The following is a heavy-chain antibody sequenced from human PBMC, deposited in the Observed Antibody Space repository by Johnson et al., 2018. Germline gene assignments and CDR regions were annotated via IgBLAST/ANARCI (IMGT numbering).Heavy chain of an antibody. V-gene: IGHV3-48*02. Sequence: VQLVESGGGLVQPGGSLRLSCAASGFTFSSYSMNWVRQAPGKGLEWVSYISSSSTTIYYADSVKGRFTISRDNAKNSLYLQMNSLREEETAVYYCARGRDYDFWSGYRALRNDAFDIWGQGTMVTVSS. CDR3: ARGRDYDFWSGYRALRNDAFDI. D-gene: IGHD3-3*01. CDR2: ISSSSTTI. CDR1: GFTFSSYS. J-gene: IGHJ3*02.